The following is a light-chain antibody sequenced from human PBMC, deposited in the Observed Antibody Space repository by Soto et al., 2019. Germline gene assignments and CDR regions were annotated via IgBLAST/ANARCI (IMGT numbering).Light chain of an antibody. Sequence: EIVLTQSPGTLSLSPGERATLSCRASQTVNSNYIAWYQHKPGQAPRLLIYGASTWATGIPDRFSGGGSETDFSLIINRLDPEDFAVYYCQQRGTFGGGTKVEIK. CDR3: QQRGT. CDR1: QTVNSNY. J-gene: IGKJ4*01. V-gene: IGKV3-20*01. CDR2: GAS.